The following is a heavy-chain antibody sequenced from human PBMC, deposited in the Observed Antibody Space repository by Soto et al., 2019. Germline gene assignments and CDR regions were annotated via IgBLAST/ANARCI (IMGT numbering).Heavy chain of an antibody. CDR3: TKDTGYCSGGRCYSTPYYYYYYGMDA. D-gene: IGHD2-15*01. V-gene: IGHV3-30*18. CDR1: GFTFSSYG. CDR2: ISYDEADI. Sequence: GGSLRLSCAASGFTFSSYGMHWVRQAPGKGLEWVAVISYDEADIYYSDSLKGRFTISRDNSKNTLYLQMSSLRPEDTAVYYCTKDTGYCSGGRCYSTPYYYYYYGMDAWGQGTTVTVSS. J-gene: IGHJ6*02.